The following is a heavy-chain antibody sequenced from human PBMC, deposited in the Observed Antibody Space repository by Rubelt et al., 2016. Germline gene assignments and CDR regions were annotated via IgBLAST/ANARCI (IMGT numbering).Heavy chain of an antibody. CDR1: GYTFTGYY. J-gene: IGHJ4*02. D-gene: IGHD5-18*01. V-gene: IGHV1-18*04. Sequence: QVQLVQSGAEVKKPGASVKVSCRASGYTFTGYYMHWVRQAPGQGLEWMGWISAYNGNTNYAQKLQGRVTMTTDTSTSTAYMELRSLRSDDTAVYYCARDTDSYGRDYWGQGTLVTVSS. CDR2: ISAYNGNT. CDR3: ARDTDSYGRDY.